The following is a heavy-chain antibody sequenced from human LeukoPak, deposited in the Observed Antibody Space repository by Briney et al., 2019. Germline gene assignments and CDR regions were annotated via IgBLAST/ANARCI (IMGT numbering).Heavy chain of an antibody. CDR1: AFTFSNYW. J-gene: IGHJ4*02. CDR3: AKDRGYSTFDY. V-gene: IGHV3-7*01. Sequence: GGSLRLSCAASAFTFSNYWMSWVRQAPGKGLEWVANIKEDGSEINYVDSVKGRVTISRDNAKNSLYRQLNSLSVDDTAVYYCAKDRGYSTFDYWGQGTLVTVSS. D-gene: IGHD4-23*01. CDR2: IKEDGSEI.